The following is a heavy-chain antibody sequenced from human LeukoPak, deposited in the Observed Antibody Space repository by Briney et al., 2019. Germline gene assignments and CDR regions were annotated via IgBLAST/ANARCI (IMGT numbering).Heavy chain of an antibody. D-gene: IGHD6-13*01. J-gene: IGHJ4*02. CDR1: GFTFSSYW. CDR2: IKQDGSQK. V-gene: IGHV3-7*03. Sequence: GGSLGPSCAASGFTFSSYWMSWVRQAPGKGLEWVANIKQDGSQKYYVDSVKGRFTISRDNAKNSLYLQMNSLRAEDTAMYYCTCPSAAGPNWGQGTLVTVSS. CDR3: TCPSAAGPN.